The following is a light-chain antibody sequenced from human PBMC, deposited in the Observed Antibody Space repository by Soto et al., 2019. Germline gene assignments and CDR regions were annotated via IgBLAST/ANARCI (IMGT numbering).Light chain of an antibody. J-gene: IGKJ5*01. CDR3: QTVDKWPL. Sequence: EIVMTQSPAALSVSPGERATLSCRASQYIGSNLAWYQQKPGQAPRLLIYGASSRATGIPDRFSGSGSGTDFTLTISSLQSEDFTVYFCQTVDKWPLFGQGTRLEIK. V-gene: IGKV3D-15*01. CDR1: QYIGSN. CDR2: GAS.